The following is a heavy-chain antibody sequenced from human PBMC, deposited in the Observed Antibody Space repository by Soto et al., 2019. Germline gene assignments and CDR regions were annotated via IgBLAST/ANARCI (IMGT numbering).Heavy chain of an antibody. CDR2: ISYDRSNK. Sequence: TFSSYAMHWVRQAPGKGLEWVAVISYDRSNKYYADSVKGRFTISRDNSKNTLYLQMNSLRAEDTAVYYCARDGSDIVATISAFDIWGQGTMVT. CDR1: TFSSYA. J-gene: IGHJ3*02. D-gene: IGHD5-12*01. V-gene: IGHV3-30-3*01. CDR3: ARDGSDIVATISAFDI.